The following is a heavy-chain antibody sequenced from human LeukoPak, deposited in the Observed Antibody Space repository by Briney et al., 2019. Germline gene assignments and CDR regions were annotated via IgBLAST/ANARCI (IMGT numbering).Heavy chain of an antibody. CDR2: ISWNGAGT. CDR1: GFIFEDYG. D-gene: IGHD7-27*01. Sequence: PGGSLRLSCAATGFIFEDYGMVWIRQAPGKGLEWGSGISWNGAGTDYADSVKGRFTISRDDAKNSLYLQMNSLRAEDTALYYCARDKWGPDYWGQGTLVTVSS. J-gene: IGHJ4*02. V-gene: IGHV3-20*04. CDR3: ARDKWGPDY.